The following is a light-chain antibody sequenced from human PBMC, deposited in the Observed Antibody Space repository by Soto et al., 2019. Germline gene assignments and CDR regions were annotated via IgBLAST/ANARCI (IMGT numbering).Light chain of an antibody. CDR3: QQYGSSPRT. V-gene: IGKV3-20*01. CDR1: QSVSSSY. Sequence: EIVLTQSPGTLSLSPGERATLSCRASQSVSSSYLAWYQQTPGQAPMLLIYGASSRATGIPDRFSGSGSGTDFTLTISRLEPEDFAVYYCQQYGSSPRTFGHGTKVEIK. J-gene: IGKJ1*01. CDR2: GAS.